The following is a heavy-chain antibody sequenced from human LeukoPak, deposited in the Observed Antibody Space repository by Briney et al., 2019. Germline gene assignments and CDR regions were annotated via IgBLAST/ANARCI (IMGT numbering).Heavy chain of an antibody. V-gene: IGHV4-59*12. CDR1: GGSISSYY. CDR3: ARATTTSGVFGV. Sequence: SETLSLTCTVSGGSISSYYWSWIRQPPGKGLEWIGYIYYSGSTNYNPSLKSRVTISVDTSKNQFSLKLSSVTAADTAVYYCARATTTSGVFGVWGQGTTVTVSS. D-gene: IGHD4-11*01. CDR2: IYYSGST. J-gene: IGHJ6*02.